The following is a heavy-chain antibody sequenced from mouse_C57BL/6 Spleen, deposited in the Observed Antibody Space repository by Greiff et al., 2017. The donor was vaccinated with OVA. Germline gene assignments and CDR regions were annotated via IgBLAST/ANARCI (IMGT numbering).Heavy chain of an antibody. CDR3: ARDEYYGSRTHFFAY. V-gene: IGHV1-72*01. CDR2: IDPNSGGT. D-gene: IGHD1-1*01. J-gene: IGHJ3*01. Sequence: QVQLKQSGAELVKPGASVKLSCKASGYTFTSYWMHWVKQRPGRGLEWIGRIDPNSGGTKYNEKFKSKATLTVDKPSSTAYMQLSSLTSEDSAVYYCARDEYYGSRTHFFAYWGQGTLVTVSA. CDR1: GYTFTSYW.